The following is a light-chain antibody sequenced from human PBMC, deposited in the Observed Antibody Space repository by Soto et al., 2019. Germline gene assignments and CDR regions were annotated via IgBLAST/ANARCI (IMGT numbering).Light chain of an antibody. CDR1: HNDIGTYDY. CDR3: SSYTSDSSYV. J-gene: IGLJ1*01. CDR2: GVT. Sequence: QSVLTQPTSVSGSPGQSITISCTGNHNDIGTYDYVSWYQQHPGRAPRLLIHGVTTRPSGISDRFSASKSGLTASLTISGLQAEDEADYYCSSYTSDSSYVFGSGTKVTVL. V-gene: IGLV2-14*03.